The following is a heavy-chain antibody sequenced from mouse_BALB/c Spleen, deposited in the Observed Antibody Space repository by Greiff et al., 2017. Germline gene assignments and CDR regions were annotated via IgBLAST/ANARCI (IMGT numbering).Heavy chain of an antibody. CDR1: GYTFTSYV. D-gene: IGHD2-1*01. V-gene: IGHV1-14*01. Sequence: VQLQQSGPELVKPGASVKMSCKASGYTFTSYVMHWVKQKPGQGLEWIGYINPYNDGTKYNEKFKGKATLTSDKSSSTAYMELSSLTSEDSAVYYCARSGGNYAYYAMDYWGQGTLVTVSA. J-gene: IGHJ3*01. CDR3: ARSGGNYAYYAMDY. CDR2: INPYNDGT.